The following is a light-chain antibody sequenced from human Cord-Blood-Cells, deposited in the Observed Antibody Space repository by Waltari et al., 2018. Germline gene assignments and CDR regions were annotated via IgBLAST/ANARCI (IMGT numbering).Light chain of an antibody. V-gene: IGLV2-8*01. CDR2: GVS. CDR1: CRTGGGSNA. Sequence: QSALPQPPSASEPPGQSLTIPRPRTCRTGGGSNAVPWYQQHPGKAPKLMIYGVSKRPSGVPYRFSGSKSGNTASLTVSGLQAEDEADYYCSSYAGSNNFVFGTGTKVTVL. CDR3: SSYAGSNNFV. J-gene: IGLJ1*01.